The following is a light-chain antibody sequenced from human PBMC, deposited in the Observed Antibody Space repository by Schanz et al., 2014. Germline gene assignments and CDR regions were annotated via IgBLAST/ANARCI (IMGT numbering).Light chain of an antibody. J-gene: IGKJ1*01. Sequence: EIVLTQSPGTLSLSPGERATLSCRASQSVSSTYLTWYQQKPGQAPRLLMYGASTRATGIPDRFSGSGTGTDFNLTISRLEPEDFAVYYCHQYDRSPRTFGQGTKVEI. V-gene: IGKV3-20*01. CDR1: QSVSSTY. CDR3: HQYDRSPRT. CDR2: GAS.